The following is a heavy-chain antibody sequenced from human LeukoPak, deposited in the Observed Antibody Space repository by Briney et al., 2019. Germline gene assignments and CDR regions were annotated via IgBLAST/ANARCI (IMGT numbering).Heavy chain of an antibody. CDR1: GGSFSGYY. Sequence: SETLSLTCAVYGGSFSGYYWSWIRQPPGKGLEWIGEINHSGSTNYNPSLKSRVTIAVDTSKNQFSLKLSSVTAADTAVYYCARVRYYGMDVWGQGTTVTVSS. V-gene: IGHV4-34*01. J-gene: IGHJ6*02. D-gene: IGHD1-1*01. CDR3: ARVRYYGMDV. CDR2: INHSGST.